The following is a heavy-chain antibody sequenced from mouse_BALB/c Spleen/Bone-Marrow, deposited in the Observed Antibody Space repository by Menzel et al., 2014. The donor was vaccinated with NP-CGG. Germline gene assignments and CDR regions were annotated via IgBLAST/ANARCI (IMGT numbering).Heavy chain of an antibody. D-gene: IGHD2-3*01. CDR3: ARYDGYFDY. J-gene: IGHJ2*01. Sequence: VQLQQPGAELVRPGTSVKVSCKASGYAFTDYLMEWLKQRPGQGLEWIGVINPGSGSTNYNEKFKDKATLTADKSSSTAYMQLISLTSDDFAVYFCARYDGYFDYWGQGTILTVSS. CDR2: INPGSGST. CDR1: GYAFTDYL. V-gene: IGHV1-54*01.